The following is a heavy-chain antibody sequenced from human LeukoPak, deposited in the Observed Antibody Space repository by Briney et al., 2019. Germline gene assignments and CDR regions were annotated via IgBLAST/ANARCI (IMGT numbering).Heavy chain of an antibody. D-gene: IGHD6-13*01. J-gene: IGHJ4*02. V-gene: IGHV3-48*01. CDR2: ISSSSSTI. CDR1: GFTFSSYS. CDR3: ARDHGYTSSWYVGDFDY. Sequence: GGSLRLSCAASGFTFSSYSMNWVRQAPGKGLEWVSYISSSSSTIYYADSVRGRFTISRDNAKNSVYLQMNSLRAEDTAVYYCARDHGYTSSWYVGDFDYWGQGTLVTVSS.